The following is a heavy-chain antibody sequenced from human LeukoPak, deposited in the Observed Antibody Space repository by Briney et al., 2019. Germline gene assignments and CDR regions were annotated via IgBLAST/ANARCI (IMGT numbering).Heavy chain of an antibody. CDR2: MNPNSGNT. Sequence: ASVKVSCKASGYTFTSYDINWVRQATGQGLEWVGWMNPNSGNTGYAQKFQGRVTITRNTSISTAYMELSSLRSEDTAVYYCARELRVAAAGHFDYWGQGTLVTVSS. J-gene: IGHJ4*02. D-gene: IGHD6-13*01. CDR3: ARELRVAAAGHFDY. V-gene: IGHV1-8*03. CDR1: GYTFTSYD.